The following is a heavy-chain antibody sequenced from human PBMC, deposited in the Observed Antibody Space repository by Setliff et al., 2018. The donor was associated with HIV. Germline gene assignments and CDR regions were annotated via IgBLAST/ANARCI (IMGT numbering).Heavy chain of an antibody. CDR2: IIPIFGST. V-gene: IGHV1-69*13. D-gene: IGHD3-10*01. CDR1: GGTFSNYA. CDR3: ARDDHYYDSGSYYSDWHFDL. J-gene: IGHJ2*01. Sequence: ASVKVSCKASGGTFSNYAFSWVRQAPGQGLEWMGGIIPIFGSTKYAQKFQGRVTISADESTTTADMELSSLRSEDTAVYYCARDDHYYDSGSYYSDWHFDLWGRGTLVTVSS.